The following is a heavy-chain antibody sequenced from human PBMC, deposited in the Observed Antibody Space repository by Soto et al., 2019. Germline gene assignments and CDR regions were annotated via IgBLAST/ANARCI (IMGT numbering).Heavy chain of an antibody. Sequence: EAQLLESGGGLVQPGESLTLSCVASHFAFNIDAMTWVRQAPGKGLEWVPSMSGSGSSIYYANSVKGRFTITRDKSKKPLYLQMNSLRAEDTAVYWCARDNWNGAYYGLDVWGQGPTVTVS. CDR1: HFAFNIDA. J-gene: IGHJ6*02. CDR3: ARDNWNGAYYGLDV. V-gene: IGHV3-23*01. CDR2: MSGSGSSI. D-gene: IGHD1-20*01.